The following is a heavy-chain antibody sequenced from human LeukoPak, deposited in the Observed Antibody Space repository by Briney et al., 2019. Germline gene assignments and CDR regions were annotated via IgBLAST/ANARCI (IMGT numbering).Heavy chain of an antibody. V-gene: IGHV3-23*01. Sequence: GGSLRLSCAASGFTFSSYAMSWVRQAPGKGLEWVSAISGSGGSTYYADSVKGRFTISRDNSKNTLYLQMNSLRAEDTAVYYCARGQWAYRSYYASSGYHDYWGQGTLVTVSS. CDR1: GFTFSSYA. CDR2: ISGSGGST. J-gene: IGHJ4*02. CDR3: ARGQWAYRSYYASSGYHDY. D-gene: IGHD3-22*01.